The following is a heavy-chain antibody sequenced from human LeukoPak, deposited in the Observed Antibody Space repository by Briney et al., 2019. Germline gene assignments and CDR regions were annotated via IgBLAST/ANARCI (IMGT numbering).Heavy chain of an antibody. Sequence: ASVKVSCKASGGTFSSYAISWVRQAPGQGLEWMGGIIPIFGTANYAQKFQGRVTITADESTSTAYMELSSLRSEDTAVYYCARDRGRPAVAGPCYGMDVWGQGTTVTVSS. CDR2: IIPIFGTA. CDR1: GGTFSSYA. D-gene: IGHD6-19*01. V-gene: IGHV1-69*01. J-gene: IGHJ6*02. CDR3: ARDRGRPAVAGPCYGMDV.